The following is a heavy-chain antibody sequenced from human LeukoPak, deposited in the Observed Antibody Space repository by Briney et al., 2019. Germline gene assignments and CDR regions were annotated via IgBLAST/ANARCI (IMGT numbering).Heavy chain of an antibody. CDR2: ISNSGST. D-gene: IGHD3-10*01. J-gene: IGHJ4*02. V-gene: IGHV4-59*01. CDR1: GGSFSGYY. Sequence: KPSETLSLTCAVYGGSFSGYYWSWIRQPPGKGLEWIGYISNSGSTDYNPALKSRVTISVDTSKNQFSLKLSSVTGADTAVYYCARGRTWFGELSYWGQGTLVTVSS. CDR3: ARGRTWFGELSY.